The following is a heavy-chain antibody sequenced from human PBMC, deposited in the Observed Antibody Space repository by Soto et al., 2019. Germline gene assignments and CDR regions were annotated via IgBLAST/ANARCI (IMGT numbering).Heavy chain of an antibody. Sequence: GGSLRLSCAASGFTFSSYSMNWVRQAPGKGLEWVSSISSSSSYIYYADSVKGRFTISRDNAKNSLYLQMSSLREEDTATYYCAKGLRRLLRTQYYYGLDVWGRGTTVTVSS. D-gene: IGHD3-10*01. V-gene: IGHV3-21*04. CDR3: AKGLRRLLRTQYYYGLDV. J-gene: IGHJ6*02. CDR1: GFTFSSYS. CDR2: ISSSSSYI.